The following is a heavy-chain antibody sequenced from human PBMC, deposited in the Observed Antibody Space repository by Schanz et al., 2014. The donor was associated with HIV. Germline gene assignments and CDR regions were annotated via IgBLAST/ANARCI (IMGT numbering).Heavy chain of an antibody. V-gene: IGHV3-21*01. Sequence: VQLLESGGGVVQPGRSLRLSCAASGFTFSSYGMHWVRQAPGKGLEWVSSISSGNSYIYYADSVKGRFTISRDDAKSSLFLQMNSLRAEDTAVYYCARGDAALGDYWGQGTLVTVSS. J-gene: IGHJ4*02. CDR2: ISSGNSYI. CDR1: GFTFSSYG. D-gene: IGHD5-18*01. CDR3: ARGDAALGDY.